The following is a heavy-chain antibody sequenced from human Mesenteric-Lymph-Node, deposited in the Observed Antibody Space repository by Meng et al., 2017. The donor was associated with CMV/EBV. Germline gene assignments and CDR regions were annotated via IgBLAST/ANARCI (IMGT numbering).Heavy chain of an antibody. V-gene: IGHV6-1*01. CDR3: ARDRGTGSYSWFDP. Sequence: DTVSSNSAAWNWIRQSPSRGLEWLGRTYYRYKWYNDYAVSVKSRITINPDTSKNQFSLQLNSVTPEDTAVYYCARDRGTGSYSWFDPWGQGTLVTVSS. D-gene: IGHD1-26*01. J-gene: IGHJ5*02. CDR2: TYYRYKWYN. CDR1: DTVSSNSAA.